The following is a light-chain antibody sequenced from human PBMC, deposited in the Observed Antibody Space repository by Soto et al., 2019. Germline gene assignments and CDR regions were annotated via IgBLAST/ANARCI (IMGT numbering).Light chain of an antibody. CDR1: SSDVGGYNY. Sequence: QSALTQPPSASGSPGQSVTISCTGTSSDVGGYNYVSWYQQHPGKAPKLMIYEVNKRPSGVPDRFSGSKSGNTASLTVSGLHAEDEAAYYCSSYEGNNNFFFVFSTGTKLPAL. CDR2: EVN. V-gene: IGLV2-8*01. J-gene: IGLJ1*01. CDR3: SSYEGNNNFFFV.